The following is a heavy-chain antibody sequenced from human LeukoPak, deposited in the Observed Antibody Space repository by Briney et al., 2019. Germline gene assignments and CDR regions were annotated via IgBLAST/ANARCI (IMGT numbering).Heavy chain of an antibody. CDR3: ATGAPSTMGRGVIRRAFDI. CDR1: GYTPTELS. V-gene: IGHV1-24*01. CDR2: FDPEDGET. Sequence: ASVKVSCKVSGYTPTELSMHWVREAPGKGLEWMGGFDPEDGETIYAQKFQGRVTMTEDTSTDTAYMELSSLRSEDTAVYYCATGAPSTMGRGVIRRAFDIWGQGTMVTVSS. J-gene: IGHJ3*02. D-gene: IGHD3-10*01.